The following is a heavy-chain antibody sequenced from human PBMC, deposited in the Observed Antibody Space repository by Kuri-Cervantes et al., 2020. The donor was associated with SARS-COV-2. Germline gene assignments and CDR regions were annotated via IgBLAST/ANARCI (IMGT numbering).Heavy chain of an antibody. Sequence: ASVKVSCKASGYTFTGYYMHWVRQATGQGLEWMGWMNPNSGNTGYAQKFQGRVTMTRNTSISTAYMELSSLRSDDTAVYYCARDLPLWELLEFGFDYWGQGTLVTVSS. CDR3: ARDLPLWELLEFGFDY. CDR1: GYTFTGYY. D-gene: IGHD1-26*01. CDR2: MNPNSGNT. V-gene: IGHV1-8*02. J-gene: IGHJ4*02.